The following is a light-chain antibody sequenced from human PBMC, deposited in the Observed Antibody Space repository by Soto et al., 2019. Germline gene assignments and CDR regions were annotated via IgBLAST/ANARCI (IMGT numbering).Light chain of an antibody. CDR3: HQYGNSPLT. V-gene: IGKV3-20*01. CDR2: AAS. CDR1: QSVRSGY. J-gene: IGKJ4*01. Sequence: EIVLTQSPATLSLSPGERPTLSCRASQSVRSGYFAWYQQKPGQAPRLLIVAASDRATDIPDRFSGGGSGTDFTLTISRLEPEDFALYYCHQYGNSPLTFGGGTKVDIK.